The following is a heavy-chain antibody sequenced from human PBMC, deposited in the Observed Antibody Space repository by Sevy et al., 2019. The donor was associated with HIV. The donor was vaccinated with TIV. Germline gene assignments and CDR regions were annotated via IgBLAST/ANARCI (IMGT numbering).Heavy chain of an antibody. CDR1: GFTFDDYA. Sequence: QLGGSLRLSCAASGFTFDDYAMHWVRQAPGKGLEWVSGISWNSGSIGYADSVKGRFTISRDNAKNSLYLQMNSLRAEDTALYYCARHPGFGAPHWGQGTLVTVSS. CDR3: ARHPGFGAPH. CDR2: ISWNSGSI. V-gene: IGHV3-9*01. J-gene: IGHJ4*02. D-gene: IGHD3-16*01.